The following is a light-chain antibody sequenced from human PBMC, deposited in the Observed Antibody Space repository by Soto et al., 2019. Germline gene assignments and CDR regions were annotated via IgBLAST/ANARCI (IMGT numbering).Light chain of an antibody. CDR1: QGIRNF. J-gene: IGKJ3*01. Sequence: DIQMTQSPTSLSASVGDRVTITCRASQGIRNFVAWYQQKPGKTPKLLIYAASTLQSGVPSRFSGSGSGTDITLTINSLTPEDVATYSCQKYSSVPVFGPGTKVEIK. CDR3: QKYSSVPV. V-gene: IGKV1-27*01. CDR2: AAS.